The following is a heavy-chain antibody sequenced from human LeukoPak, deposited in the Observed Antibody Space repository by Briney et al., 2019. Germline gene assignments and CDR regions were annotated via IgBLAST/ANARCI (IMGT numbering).Heavy chain of an antibody. Sequence: KPSETLSLTCLVSGEPISSYYWSWIRQPPGKGLEWIGYIYYSGSTNYNPSLKSRVTISVDTSKNQFSLKLSSVTAADTAVYYCARGRPYCSGGSCYPSYFDYWGQGTLVTVSS. J-gene: IGHJ4*02. D-gene: IGHD2-15*01. V-gene: IGHV4-59*01. CDR2: IYYSGST. CDR3: ARGRPYCSGGSCYPSYFDY. CDR1: GEPISSYY.